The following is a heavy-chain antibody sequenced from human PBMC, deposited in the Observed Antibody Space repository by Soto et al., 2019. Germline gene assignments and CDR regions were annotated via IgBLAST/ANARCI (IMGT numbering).Heavy chain of an antibody. D-gene: IGHD3-16*01. J-gene: IGHJ4*02. Sequence: SETLSLTCTVSGGSISSHYWSWIRQPPGKGLEWIGYIYYSGSTNYNPSLKSRVTISVDTSKNQFSLKLSSVTAADTAVYYCASYTEEAYFDYWGQGTLVTVSS. CDR3: ASYTEEAYFDY. CDR2: IYYSGST. CDR1: GGSISSHY. V-gene: IGHV4-59*11.